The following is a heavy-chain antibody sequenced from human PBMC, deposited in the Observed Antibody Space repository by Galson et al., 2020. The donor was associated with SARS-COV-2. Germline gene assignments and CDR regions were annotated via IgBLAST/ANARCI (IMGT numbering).Heavy chain of an antibody. CDR2: LYHSGTT. CDR1: GGSISSSSYY. V-gene: IGHV4-39*01. CDR3: ARVHYDYLWGSHRWDY. J-gene: IGHJ4*02. Sequence: SETLSLTCSVSGGSISSSSYYWGWIRQPPGKGLEWIGSLYHSGTTYYNSSLNSRVTISVATSKNQFSLILTSVTAADTAVYFCARVHYDYLWGSHRWDYWGQGTLVTVSS. D-gene: IGHD3-16*02.